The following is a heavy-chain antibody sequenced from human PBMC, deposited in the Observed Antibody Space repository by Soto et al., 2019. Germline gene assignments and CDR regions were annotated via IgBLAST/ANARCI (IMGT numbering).Heavy chain of an antibody. V-gene: IGHV3-74*01. CDR3: VRTSLVVAAATREDY. Sequence: EVQLVESGGGLVQPGESLRLSCAASGFTFSSYWMHWVRQAPGKGLVWVSRINSDGSSTSYAGYVKGRFTISRDNAKNTLYLQMNSLRAEHTAVYYCVRTSLVVAAATREDYWGQGTLVTVSS. CDR2: INSDGSST. D-gene: IGHD2-15*01. CDR1: GFTFSSYW. J-gene: IGHJ4*02.